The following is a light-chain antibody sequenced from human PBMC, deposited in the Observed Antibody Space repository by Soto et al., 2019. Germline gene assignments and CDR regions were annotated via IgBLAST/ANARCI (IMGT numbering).Light chain of an antibody. Sequence: QSALAQPASVSGSPGQSITFSCTGASSDFGTFNLVSWYQQYPGKAPKLIIFEVNKRPPGISNRFSCAKSGKSASLTISGLQAEDEADYYCCLYPGSRWVFGGGIKLPVL. V-gene: IGLV2-23*02. CDR2: EVN. J-gene: IGLJ3*02. CDR3: CLYPGSRWV. CDR1: SSDFGTFNL.